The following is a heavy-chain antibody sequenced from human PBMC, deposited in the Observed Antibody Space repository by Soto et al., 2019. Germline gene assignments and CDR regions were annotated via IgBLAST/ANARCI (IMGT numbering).Heavy chain of an antibody. Sequence: QVQLQESGPGLVKPSETLSLTCTVSGGSISSYYWSWIRQPPGKGLEWIGYIYYSGSTNYNPSLRSRVTMSVDTSKNQFSLKVSSVTAADTAVYYCAVTYYYGSGSPYFDYWGQGTLVTVSS. D-gene: IGHD3-10*01. CDR3: AVTYYYGSGSPYFDY. V-gene: IGHV4-59*01. J-gene: IGHJ4*02. CDR2: IYYSGST. CDR1: GGSISSYY.